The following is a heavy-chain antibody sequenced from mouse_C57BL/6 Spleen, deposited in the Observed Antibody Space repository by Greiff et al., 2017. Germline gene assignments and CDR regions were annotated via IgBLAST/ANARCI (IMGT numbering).Heavy chain of an antibody. CDR3: ASSLYDYDEAWFAY. Sequence: QVQLQQSGAELAKPGASVKLSCKASGYTFTSYWIHWVKQRPGQGLEWIGYINPSSGYTKYNQKFKDKATLTADKSSSTAYMQLSSLTYEDSAVYYCASSLYDYDEAWFAYWGQGTIVTVSA. J-gene: IGHJ3*01. D-gene: IGHD2-4*01. V-gene: IGHV1-7*01. CDR2: INPSSGYT. CDR1: GYTFTSYW.